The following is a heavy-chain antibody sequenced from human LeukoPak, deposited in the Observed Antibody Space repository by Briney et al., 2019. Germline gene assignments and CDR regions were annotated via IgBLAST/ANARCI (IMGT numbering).Heavy chain of an antibody. V-gene: IGHV3-21*01. CDR2: ISRTSSYI. CDR1: GFTFSSYN. CDR3: ARVLETDCSGGSCYSGLDY. Sequence: GGSLRLSCAASGFTFSSYNMNWVRQAPGKGLEWVSSISRTSSYIYYADSVKGRYTISRDNAQNSLYLQMNSLRVEDTAVYYCARVLETDCSGGSCYSGLDYWGQGTLVTVSS. J-gene: IGHJ4*02. D-gene: IGHD2-15*01.